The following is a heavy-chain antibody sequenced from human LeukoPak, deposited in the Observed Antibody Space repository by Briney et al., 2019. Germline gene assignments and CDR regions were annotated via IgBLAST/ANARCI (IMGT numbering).Heavy chain of an antibody. CDR1: GFTFSSYS. J-gene: IGHJ5*02. Sequence: PGGSLRLSCAASGFTFSSYSMNWVRQAPGKGLEWVSSISSSSSYIYYADSVKGRFTISRDNAKNSLYLQMNSLRAEDTAVYYCARDQDYYGSGFDPWGQGTLVTVSS. CDR2: ISSSSSYI. D-gene: IGHD3-10*01. CDR3: ARDQDYYGSGFDP. V-gene: IGHV3-21*01.